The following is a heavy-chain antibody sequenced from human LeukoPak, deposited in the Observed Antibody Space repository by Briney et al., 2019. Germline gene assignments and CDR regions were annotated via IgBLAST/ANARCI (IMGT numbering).Heavy chain of an antibody. V-gene: IGHV4-39*07. CDR2: IYYSGST. J-gene: IGHJ3*02. CDR3: ARERQNGAFDI. D-gene: IGHD2-8*01. Sequence: KPSETLSLTCTVSGGSISSSTYYWGWIRQPPGKGLEWIGSIYYSGSTYYNPSLKSRVTISVDTSKNQFSLKLSSVTAADTAVYYCARERQNGAFDIWGQGTMVTVSS. CDR1: GGSISSSTYY.